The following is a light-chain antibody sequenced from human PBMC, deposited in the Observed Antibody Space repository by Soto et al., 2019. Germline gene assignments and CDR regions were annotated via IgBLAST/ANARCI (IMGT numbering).Light chain of an antibody. CDR2: YAS. Sequence: EIVLTQSPATLSLSPGDRATLSCRASQSVGNDLVWYHQKRGQAPRVLIYYASNRATGIPARFSGSGSGTDFTLTISGLEPEDFAFYYCHQRNSSPPTFGGGTIVEIK. CDR1: QSVGND. J-gene: IGKJ4*01. CDR3: HQRNSSPPT. V-gene: IGKV3-11*01.